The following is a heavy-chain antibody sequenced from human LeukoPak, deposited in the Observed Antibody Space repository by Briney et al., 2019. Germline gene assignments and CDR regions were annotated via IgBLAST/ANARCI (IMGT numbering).Heavy chain of an antibody. Sequence: ASVKVSCKASGYTFTSYDINWVRQATGQGLEWMGWMNPKSGNTGFAQKFQGRVTFTRDTSISTAYMELSSLTSEDTAVYYCAAHLPTSLTTGAFDIWGQGTMVTVSS. V-gene: IGHV1-8*03. CDR3: AAHLPTSLTTGAFDI. CDR2: MNPKSGNT. D-gene: IGHD2-2*01. J-gene: IGHJ3*02. CDR1: GYTFTSYD.